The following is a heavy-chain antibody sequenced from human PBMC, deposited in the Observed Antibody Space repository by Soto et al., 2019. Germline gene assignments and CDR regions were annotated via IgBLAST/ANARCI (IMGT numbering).Heavy chain of an antibody. CDR3: ARGSLPYDYVWGSYRPPNFDY. Sequence: SVKVSCKASGGTFSSYAISWVRQAPGQGLEWMGGIIPIFGTANYAQKFLGRVTITADESTSTAYMELSSLRSEDTAVYYCARGSLPYDYVWGSYRPPNFDYWGQGTLVTVSS. CDR2: IIPIFGTA. D-gene: IGHD3-16*02. J-gene: IGHJ4*02. CDR1: GGTFSSYA. V-gene: IGHV1-69*13.